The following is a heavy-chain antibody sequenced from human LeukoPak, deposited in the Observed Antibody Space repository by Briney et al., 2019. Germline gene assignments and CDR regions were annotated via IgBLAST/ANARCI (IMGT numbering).Heavy chain of an antibody. J-gene: IGHJ3*02. Sequence: GGPLRLSCAAPGFTFDDYGMSWVRQAPGKGLEWVSGINWNGGSTGYADSVKGRFTISRDNAKNSLYLQMNSLRAEDTALYHCARDRQIVGDAFDIWGQGTMVTVSS. CDR3: ARDRQIVGDAFDI. CDR1: GFTFDDYG. CDR2: INWNGGST. V-gene: IGHV3-20*01. D-gene: IGHD1-26*01.